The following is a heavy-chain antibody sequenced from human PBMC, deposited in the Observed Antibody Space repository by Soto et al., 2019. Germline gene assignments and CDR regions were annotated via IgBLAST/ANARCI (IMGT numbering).Heavy chain of an antibody. CDR3: ATDLSYKAFDY. CDR1: GCAICSGGYY. J-gene: IGHJ4*02. CDR2: IYYSGST. V-gene: IGHV4-30-4*01. Sequence: SETLSLTGTVCGCAICSGGYYWSWIRQPPGKGLEWIGYIYYSGSTYYNPSLKSRVTISVDTSKNQFSLKLSSVTAADTAVYYCATDLSYKAFDYRGQGTLVTVSA. D-gene: IGHD2-8*01.